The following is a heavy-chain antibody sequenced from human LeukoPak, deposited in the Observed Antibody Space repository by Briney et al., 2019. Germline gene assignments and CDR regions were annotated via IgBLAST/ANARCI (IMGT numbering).Heavy chain of an antibody. J-gene: IGHJ4*02. CDR2: IKAGNGDT. CDR1: GYIFTKYV. Sequence: ASVKISCKASGYIFTKYVVHCVRQAPGQRPEWMGWIKAGNGDTKYSQNFQDRLTITRDTSASTVYMELSSLTSEDTALYYCARDDCGDTCYPGRYWGQGTLVTVSS. CDR3: ARDDCGDTCYPGRY. V-gene: IGHV1-3*01. D-gene: IGHD2-21*01.